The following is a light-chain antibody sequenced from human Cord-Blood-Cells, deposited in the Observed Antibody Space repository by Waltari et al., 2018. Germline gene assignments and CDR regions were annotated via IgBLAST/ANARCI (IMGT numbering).Light chain of an antibody. CDR2: DAS. J-gene: IGKJ2*01. V-gene: IGKV1-13*02. Sequence: AIQLTQSPSSLSASVGDRVTITCRASQGISSALAWYQQKPGKAPKLLIYDASSLESGVPIRFNGHGFGTKFTLTISSLQPEDFATYSGQQFNSYPHTFGQGTKLEIK. CDR1: QGISSA. CDR3: QQFNSYPHT.